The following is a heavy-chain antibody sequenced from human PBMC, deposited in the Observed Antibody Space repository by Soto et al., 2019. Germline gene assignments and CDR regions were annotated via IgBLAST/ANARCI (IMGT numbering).Heavy chain of an antibody. J-gene: IGHJ4*02. CDR1: GYTFTGHY. CDR2: IGPESGAT. D-gene: IGHD5-12*01. V-gene: IGHV1-2*02. CDR3: GRGRSGQIVVFY. Sequence: ASVKVSCKASGYTFTGHYIHRVRQAPEQGPEWMGEIGPESGATRYAQKFQGRVTMTMDMSITTVYMELSNLSPDDTAVYYCGRGRSGQIVVFYWAQGTPVTVSS.